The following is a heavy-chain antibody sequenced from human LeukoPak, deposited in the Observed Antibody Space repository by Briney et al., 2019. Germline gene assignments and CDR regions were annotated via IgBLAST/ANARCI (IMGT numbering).Heavy chain of an antibody. J-gene: IGHJ4*02. CDR1: GGSIISYY. CDR3: ARSDGYFLTLYYFDY. CDR2: IYYSGST. Sequence: SETLSLTCTVSGGSIISYYWSWIRQPPGKGLEWIGYIYYSGSTNYNPSLKSRVTISVDTSKNQFSLKLSSVTAADTAVYYCARSDGYFLTLYYFDYWGQGTLVTVSS. V-gene: IGHV4-59*01. D-gene: IGHD1-1*01.